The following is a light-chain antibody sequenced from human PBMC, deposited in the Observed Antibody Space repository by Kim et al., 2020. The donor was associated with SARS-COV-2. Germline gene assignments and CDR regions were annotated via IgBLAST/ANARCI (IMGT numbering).Light chain of an antibody. V-gene: IGLV1-51*01. CDR2: DNN. CDR3: GTWDTSLSVVL. Sequence: GQKVTISCSGSSSNIGNNPVCWYQQLPGTAHKLLIYDNNKRPSGIPDRFSGSKSGTSATLGITGLQTGDEADYYCGTWDTSLSVVLFGGGTKVTVL. CDR1: SSNIGNNP. J-gene: IGLJ2*01.